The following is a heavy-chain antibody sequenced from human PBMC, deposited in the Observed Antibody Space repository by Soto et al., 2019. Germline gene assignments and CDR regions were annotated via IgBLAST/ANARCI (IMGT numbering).Heavy chain of an antibody. CDR3: ARHHRKKQWMFDY. V-gene: IGHV3-7*01. Sequence: GGSLRLSCAASGFTFSSYWMSWVRQAPGKGLEWVANIKQDGSEKYYVDSVKGRFTISRDNAKNSLYLQMNSLRAEDTAVYYCARHHRKKQWMFDYWGQGTLVTVSS. J-gene: IGHJ4*02. CDR2: IKQDGSEK. D-gene: IGHD6-19*01. CDR1: GFTFSSYW.